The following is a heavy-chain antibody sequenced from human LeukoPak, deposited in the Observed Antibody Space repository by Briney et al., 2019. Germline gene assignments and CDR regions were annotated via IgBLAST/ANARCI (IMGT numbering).Heavy chain of an antibody. J-gene: IGHJ5*02. D-gene: IGHD6-13*01. CDR3: ARVKTGYSSSWSWFDP. Sequence: KPSETLSLTCTVSGGSISSYYWSWIRQPAGKGLEWTGRIYTSGSTNYNPSLKSRVTMSVDTSKNQFSLKLSSVTAADTAVYYCARVKTGYSSSWSWFDPWGQGTLVTVSS. V-gene: IGHV4-4*07. CDR1: GGSISSYY. CDR2: IYTSGST.